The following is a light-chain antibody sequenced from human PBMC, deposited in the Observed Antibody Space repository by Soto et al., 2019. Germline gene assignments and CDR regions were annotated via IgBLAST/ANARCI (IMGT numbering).Light chain of an antibody. V-gene: IGLV2-8*01. CDR3: TSFAGASNPL. J-gene: IGLJ2*01. CDR2: EVT. CDR1: SGDIGRYNY. Sequence: QSALTQPPSASGSPGQSVTIHCTGTSGDIGRYNYVSWYQQHPGKAPKLIIYEVTKRPSGVPDRFSGSKSGNVASLTVSGLQVEDEADYCCTSFAGASNPLFGGGTKLTVL.